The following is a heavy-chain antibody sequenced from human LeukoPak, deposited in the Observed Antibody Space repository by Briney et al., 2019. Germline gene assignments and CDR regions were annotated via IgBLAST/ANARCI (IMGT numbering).Heavy chain of an antibody. J-gene: IGHJ4*02. CDR1: GFTFSSYS. V-gene: IGHV3-21*01. CDR2: ISSSSSYI. D-gene: IGHD3-10*01. Sequence: PGGSLRLSCAASGFTFSSYSMNWVRQAPGKGLEWVSSISSSSSYIYYADSVKGRFTISRDNAKNSLYLQMNSLRAEATAVYYCARDTTAYYGSGSYGYWGQGTLVTVSS. CDR3: ARDTTAYYGSGSYGY.